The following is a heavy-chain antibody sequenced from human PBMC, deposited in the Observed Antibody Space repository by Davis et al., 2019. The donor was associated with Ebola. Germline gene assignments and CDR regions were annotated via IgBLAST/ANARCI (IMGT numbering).Heavy chain of an antibody. CDR2: IKQDGSEK. CDR3: ARRSSQALD. D-gene: IGHD6-6*01. CDR1: GFSFSSYW. J-gene: IGHJ4*02. Sequence: GESLKISCAASGFSFSSYWMTWVRQAPGKGLEWVANIKQDGSEKYYVDSVKGRFTISRDNAKNSLYLQMNSLRVEDTAVYYCARRSSQALDWGQGTLVTVSS. V-gene: IGHV3-7*01.